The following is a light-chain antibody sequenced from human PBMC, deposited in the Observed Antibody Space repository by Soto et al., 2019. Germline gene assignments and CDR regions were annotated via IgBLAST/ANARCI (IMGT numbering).Light chain of an antibody. CDR3: QQYGSSPIT. J-gene: IGKJ5*01. CDR2: GAS. V-gene: IGKV3-20*01. Sequence: ETVLTQSPGTLSLSPGERATLSCRASQRLGRNYLAWYQQNPGQAPRLLIYGASNRATGIPERFSGSGSGTDFTLTISRLEPEDFAVYYCQQYGSSPITFGQGTPLEIK. CDR1: QRLGRNY.